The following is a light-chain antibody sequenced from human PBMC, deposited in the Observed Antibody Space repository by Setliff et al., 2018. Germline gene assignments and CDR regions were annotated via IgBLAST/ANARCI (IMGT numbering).Light chain of an antibody. J-gene: IGLJ1*01. Sequence: QSALTQPASVSGSPGQSITISCTGTSSDIGGYNYVSWYQQHSGKAPKLMFYEVSHRPSGVSDRFSGSKSGTTASLTISGLRAEDEADYFCSSFTSTTTFYVFGPGTKVTVL. CDR2: EVS. V-gene: IGLV2-14*01. CDR3: SSFTSTTTFYV. CDR1: SSDIGGYNY.